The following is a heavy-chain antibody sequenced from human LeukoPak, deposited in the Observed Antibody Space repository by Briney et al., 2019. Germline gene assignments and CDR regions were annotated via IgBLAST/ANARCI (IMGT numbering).Heavy chain of an antibody. V-gene: IGHV1-24*01. J-gene: IGHJ4*02. CDR2: FDSENNKM. CDR3: ATDRVYRSSGRSWGFFDY. Sequence: ASVKVSCKISEYSLSDLSIHWVREAPGEGLEGMGGFDSENNKMVYSQKFQGRVTMTEDTSADTAYMELTSLRSEDTAVYFCATDRVYRSSGRSWGFFDYWGQGTLVIVSS. D-gene: IGHD6-19*01. CDR1: EYSLSDLS.